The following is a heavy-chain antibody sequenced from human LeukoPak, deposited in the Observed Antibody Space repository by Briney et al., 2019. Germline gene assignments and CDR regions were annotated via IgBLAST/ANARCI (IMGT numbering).Heavy chain of an antibody. CDR3: ARDRTTVTTYGWFDP. J-gene: IGHJ5*02. CDR2: IWYDGSNK. Sequence: GGSLRLSCAASGFTFSSYGMHWVRQAPGKGLEWVAVIWYDGSNKYYADSVKGRFTNSRDNSKNTLYLQMNSLRAEDTAVYYCARDRTTVTTYGWFDPWGQGTLVTVSS. D-gene: IGHD4-17*01. CDR1: GFTFSSYG. V-gene: IGHV3-33*01.